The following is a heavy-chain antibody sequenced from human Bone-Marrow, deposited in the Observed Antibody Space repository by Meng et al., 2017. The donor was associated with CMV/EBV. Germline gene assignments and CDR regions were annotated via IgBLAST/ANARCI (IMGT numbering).Heavy chain of an antibody. V-gene: IGHV3-30*14. CDR3: ARDLITEGGYYLDY. J-gene: IGHJ4*02. Sequence: GGSLRLSCAASGLTFSSYAMYWVRQAPGKGPEWVAVISYDGSKKDYADSVKGRFTISRDNSKNTLYLQMNSLRAEDTAVYYCARDLITEGGYYLDYWGQGTLVTSPQ. CDR2: ISYDGSKK. D-gene: IGHD3-3*01. CDR1: GLTFSSYA.